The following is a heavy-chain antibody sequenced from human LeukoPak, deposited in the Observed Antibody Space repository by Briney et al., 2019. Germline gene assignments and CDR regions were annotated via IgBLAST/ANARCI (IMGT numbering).Heavy chain of an antibody. Sequence: SETLSLTCTVSGGSISSGGYYWSWIRQHPGKGLEWIGYIYYSGSTCYNPSLKSRVTISVDTSKNQFSLKLSSVTAADTAVFYCAREAPGDYGMDVWGHGTTVTVSS. CDR2: IYYSGST. J-gene: IGHJ6*02. CDR1: GGSISSGGYY. V-gene: IGHV4-31*03. D-gene: IGHD3-10*01. CDR3: AREAPGDYGMDV.